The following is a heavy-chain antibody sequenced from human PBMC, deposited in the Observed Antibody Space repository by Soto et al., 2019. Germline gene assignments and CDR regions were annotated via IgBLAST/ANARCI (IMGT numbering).Heavy chain of an antibody. Sequence: ASETLSLTCTVSCGSISSYYWSWIRQPPGKGLEWIGYIYYSGSTNYNPSLKSRVTISVDTSKNQFSLKLSSVTAADTAVYYCARNSPYYDYVWGSYRPKYYFDYWGQGTLVTVSS. J-gene: IGHJ4*02. CDR1: CGSISSYY. CDR3: ARNSPYYDYVWGSYRPKYYFDY. V-gene: IGHV4-59*01. D-gene: IGHD3-16*02. CDR2: IYYSGST.